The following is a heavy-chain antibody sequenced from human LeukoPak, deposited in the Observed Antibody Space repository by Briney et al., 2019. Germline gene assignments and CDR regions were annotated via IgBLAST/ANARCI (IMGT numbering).Heavy chain of an antibody. D-gene: IGHD5-12*01. CDR2: ISGYNGNT. V-gene: IGHV1-18*01. CDR3: ARSSLRTITARPFDY. Sequence: ASVKVSCKASGYTFSSSGIAWVRQAPGQGLEWMGWISGYNGNTNYAQKLQGRVSMTTDTSTTTAYMELRSLTSDDTALYYCARSSLRTITARPFDYWGQGTLVTVSS. J-gene: IGHJ4*02. CDR1: GYTFSSSG.